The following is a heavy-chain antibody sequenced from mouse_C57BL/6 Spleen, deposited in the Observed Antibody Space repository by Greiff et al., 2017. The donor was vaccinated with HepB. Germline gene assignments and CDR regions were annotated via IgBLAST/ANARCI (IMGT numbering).Heavy chain of an antibody. CDR1: GYTFTSYW. J-gene: IGHJ2*01. D-gene: IGHD1-1*01. Sequence: QVQLQQPGAELVKPGASVKLSCKASGYTFTSYWMQWVKQRPGQGLEWIGEIDPSDSYTNYNQKFKGKATLTVDTSSSTAYMQLSSLTSEDSAVYYCARGDHYYGSLGYWGQGTTLTVSS. CDR3: ARGDHYYGSLGY. V-gene: IGHV1-50*01. CDR2: IDPSDSYT.